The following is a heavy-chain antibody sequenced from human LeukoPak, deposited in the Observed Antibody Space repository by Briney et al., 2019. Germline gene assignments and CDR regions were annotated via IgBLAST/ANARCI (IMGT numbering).Heavy chain of an antibody. V-gene: IGHV3-64*02. CDR2: ITGSGAST. J-gene: IGHJ4*02. Sequence: GGSLRLSCAASAFTFSTNAMSWVRQAPGKGLEWVSTITGSGASTYYADSVKGRFTISRDNSKNTLYLQMGSLRAEDMAVYYCARIFSDSSGFYYDYWGQGTLVTVSS. CDR1: AFTFSTNA. D-gene: IGHD3-22*01. CDR3: ARIFSDSSGFYYDY.